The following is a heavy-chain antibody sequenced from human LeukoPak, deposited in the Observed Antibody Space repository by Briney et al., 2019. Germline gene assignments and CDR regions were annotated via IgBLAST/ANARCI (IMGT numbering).Heavy chain of an antibody. CDR2: ISSSSSTI. V-gene: IGHV3-48*04. J-gene: IGHJ3*02. D-gene: IGHD3-10*01. Sequence: GGSLRLSCAASGFTFSSYSMNWVRQAPGKGLEWVSYISSSSSTIYYADSVKGRFTISRDNAKNSLYLQMNSLRAEDTALYYCAKDIGFGELLFDAFDIWGQGTMVTVSS. CDR1: GFTFSSYS. CDR3: AKDIGFGELLFDAFDI.